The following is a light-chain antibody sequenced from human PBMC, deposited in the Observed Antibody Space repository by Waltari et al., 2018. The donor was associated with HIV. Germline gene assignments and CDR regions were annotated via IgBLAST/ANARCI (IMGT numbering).Light chain of an antibody. CDR3: QSYDSRLSGSVV. V-gene: IGLV1-40*01. Sequence: QSALTQPPSVSGAPGQSVTISCSGSNSNIGAGFDVHWYQQVPGTAPRLLSYDNNKRPSGVPDRFSGSKSGTSASLAINGLQSEDEADYYCQSYDSRLSGSVVFGGGTKVTVL. CDR2: DNN. CDR1: NSNIGAGFD. J-gene: IGLJ2*01.